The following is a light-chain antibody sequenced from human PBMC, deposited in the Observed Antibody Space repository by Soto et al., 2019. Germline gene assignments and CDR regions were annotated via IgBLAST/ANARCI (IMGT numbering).Light chain of an antibody. J-gene: IGKJ2*01. CDR2: KAS. CDR1: QSISSW. Sequence: DLQMTQSPSTLSASVGDRVTITCRASQSISSWLAWYQQKPGKAPNLLIYKASSLESGVPSRFSGSGSGTEFTLTISSLQPDDFATYYCQQYNSYSRTFGQGTKLEIK. V-gene: IGKV1-5*03. CDR3: QQYNSYSRT.